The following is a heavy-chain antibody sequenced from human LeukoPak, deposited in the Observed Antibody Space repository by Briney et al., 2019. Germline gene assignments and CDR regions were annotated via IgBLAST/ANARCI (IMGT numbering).Heavy chain of an antibody. V-gene: IGHV3-20*04. J-gene: IGHJ5*02. CDR2: INWNGGCT. D-gene: IGHD2-15*01. Sequence: GGSLRLSCAASGFTFSSYSMNWVRQAPGKGLEWVSGINWNGGCTGYADSVKGRFTISRDNAKNSLYLQMNSLRAEDTALYYCARARYCSGGSCSWFDPWGQGTLVTVSS. CDR3: ARARYCSGGSCSWFDP. CDR1: GFTFSSYS.